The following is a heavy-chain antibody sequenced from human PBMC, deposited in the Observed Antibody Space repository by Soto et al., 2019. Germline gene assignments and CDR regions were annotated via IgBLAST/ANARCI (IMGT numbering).Heavy chain of an antibody. J-gene: IGHJ6*02. CDR1: GGTFSSYG. CDR3: AVRSSYSHYYYALDV. D-gene: IGHD3-10*01. Sequence: QVQLVQSGAEVKKPGSSVKVSCKASGGTFSSYGIAWVRQAPGQGLGWMGGILPVFGTPNYAQKFRGRVTISADESTSTAYMELSSLTAEDTAVYYCAVRSSYSHYYYALDVWGQGTTGTVSS. V-gene: IGHV1-69*01. CDR2: ILPVFGTP.